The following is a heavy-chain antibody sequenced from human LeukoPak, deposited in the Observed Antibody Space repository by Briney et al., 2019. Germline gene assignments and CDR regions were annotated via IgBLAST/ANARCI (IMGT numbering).Heavy chain of an antibody. CDR2: IVVGSGNT. J-gene: IGHJ4*02. CDR1: GFTFTSSA. CDR3: AAVDTAMVKYYFDY. Sequence: SVKVSCKASGFTFTSSAVQWVRQARGQRLEWIGWIVVGSGNTNYAQKFQERVTITRDMSTSTAYMELSSLRSEDTAVYYCAAVDTAMVKYYFDYWGQGTLVTVSS. V-gene: IGHV1-58*01. D-gene: IGHD5-18*01.